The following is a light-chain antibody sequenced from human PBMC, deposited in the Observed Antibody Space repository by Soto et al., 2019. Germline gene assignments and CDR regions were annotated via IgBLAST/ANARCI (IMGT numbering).Light chain of an antibody. CDR2: ENT. Sequence: SVLTQPPSVSGAPGQRVTISCTGNSSNIGAGYAVNWYQQVPGTAPKLIIYENTNRPSGVPDRFSGSRSVTSASLAISGLQAEDESDYYCQSYDTSLTAYVFGTATKLTVL. CDR3: QSYDTSLTAYV. V-gene: IGLV1-40*01. CDR1: SSNIGAGYA. J-gene: IGLJ1*01.